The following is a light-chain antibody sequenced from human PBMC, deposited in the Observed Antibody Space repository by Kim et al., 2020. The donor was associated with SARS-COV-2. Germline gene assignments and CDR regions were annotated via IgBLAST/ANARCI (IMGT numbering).Light chain of an antibody. J-gene: IGLJ3*02. Sequence: GHSIIISCTGSTAGIGSNDYVSWYQQHPGKAPKLLIYDVSNRPSGVSHLVSGSKSGSTASLTISGLQADDEADYYCASYTRSSTVVFGGGTQLTVL. CDR1: TAGIGSNDY. V-gene: IGLV2-14*03. CDR3: ASYTRSSTVV. CDR2: DVS.